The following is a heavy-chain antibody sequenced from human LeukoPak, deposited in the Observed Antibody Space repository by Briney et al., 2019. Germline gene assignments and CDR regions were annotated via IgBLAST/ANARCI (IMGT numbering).Heavy chain of an antibody. D-gene: IGHD5-24*01. CDR2: INPSGGST. Sequence: GASVKVSCKASGYTFISYYMHWVRQAPGQGLEWMGAINPSGGSTSYAQKFQGRVTMTRDTSTSTVYMELSSLRSEDTAVYYCARVSGDGWHYDYWGQGTLVTVSS. V-gene: IGHV1-46*01. CDR3: ARVSGDGWHYDY. CDR1: GYTFISYY. J-gene: IGHJ4*02.